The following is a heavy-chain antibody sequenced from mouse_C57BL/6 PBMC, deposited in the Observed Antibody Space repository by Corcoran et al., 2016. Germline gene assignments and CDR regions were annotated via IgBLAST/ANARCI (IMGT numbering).Heavy chain of an antibody. D-gene: IGHD2-5*01. J-gene: IGHJ2*01. CDR3: ARQAYYSNLLLFDY. Sequence: QVQLQQSGAELARPGASVKLSCKASGYTFTSYGISWVKQRTGQGLEWIGEIYPRSGNTYYNEKFKGKATLTADKSSSTAYMELRSLTSEDSAVYFCARQAYYSNLLLFDYWGQGTTLTVSS. V-gene: IGHV1-81*01. CDR1: GYTFTSYG. CDR2: IYPRSGNT.